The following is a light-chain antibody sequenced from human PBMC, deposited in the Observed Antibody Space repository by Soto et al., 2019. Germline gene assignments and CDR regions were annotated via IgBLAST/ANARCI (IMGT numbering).Light chain of an antibody. CDR2: DAS. Sequence: EIEMTQSPSTLSASPGERVTLSCLASQSIYNKVAWYQQKPGQAPRLLIYDASNRATGIPARFSGSGSGTDFTLTISSLEPEDFAVYYCQQRSNWPRLTFGGGTKVDIK. V-gene: IGKV3-11*01. CDR3: QQRSNWPRLT. J-gene: IGKJ4*01. CDR1: QSIYNK.